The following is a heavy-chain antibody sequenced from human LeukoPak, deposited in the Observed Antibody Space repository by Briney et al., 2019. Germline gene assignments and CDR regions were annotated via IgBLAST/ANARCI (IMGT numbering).Heavy chain of an antibody. Sequence: ASVKVSCKASGYTFTGYYLHWVRQAPGQGLEWMGCINPNTGDTNSAQNFQGRDIMTRDTSITTAYMELSRLKSDDTALYYCASKGAGHCYDASCMGSFDLWGQGTTVAVSS. CDR2: INPNTGDT. D-gene: IGHD2-15*01. V-gene: IGHV1-2*02. J-gene: IGHJ3*01. CDR1: GYTFTGYY. CDR3: ASKGAGHCYDASCMGSFDL.